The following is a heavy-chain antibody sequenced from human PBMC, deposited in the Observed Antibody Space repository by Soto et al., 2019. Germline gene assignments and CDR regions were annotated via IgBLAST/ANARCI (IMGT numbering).Heavy chain of an antibody. CDR3: AVGGTVDYYGMDV. Sequence: GSLRLSCAASGFTFSSYGMHWVRQAPGKGLEWVAVIWYDGSNKYYADSVKGRFTISRDNSKNTLYLQMNSLRAEDTAVYYCAVGGTVDYYGMDVWGQGTTVTVSS. CDR1: GFTFSSYG. V-gene: IGHV3-33*01. CDR2: IWYDGSNK. J-gene: IGHJ6*02. D-gene: IGHD1-26*01.